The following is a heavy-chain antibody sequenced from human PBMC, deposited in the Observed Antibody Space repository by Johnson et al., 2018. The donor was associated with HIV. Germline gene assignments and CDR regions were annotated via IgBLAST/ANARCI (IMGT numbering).Heavy chain of an antibody. CDR2: ITGRGTVV. CDR3: ARGAVSGYVSVDAFHI. V-gene: IGHV3-11*04. CDR1: GFTFSDYY. J-gene: IGHJ3*02. D-gene: IGHD5-12*01. Sequence: QVQLVEPGGGLVKPGGSLRLSCAASGFTFSDYYMSWIRQAPGKGPAWVSYITGRGTVVYYADSVKGRSTISRDNSKNTLYLQMHSLTPEDTAVYYCARGAVSGYVSVDAFHIWGQGTLVTVSS.